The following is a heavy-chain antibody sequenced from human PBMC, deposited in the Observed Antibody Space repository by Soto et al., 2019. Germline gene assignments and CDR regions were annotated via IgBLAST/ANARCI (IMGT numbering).Heavy chain of an antibody. D-gene: IGHD6-19*01. Sequence: SVKVSCKASGGTFSSYAISWVRQAPGQGLEWMGGIIPIFGTANYAQKFQGRVTITADESTSTAYMELSSLRSEDAAVYYCASTNLGYSSGWYSPLYYYYYGMDVWGQGTTVTVSS. CDR3: ASTNLGYSSGWYSPLYYYYYGMDV. J-gene: IGHJ6*02. V-gene: IGHV1-69*13. CDR2: IIPIFGTA. CDR1: GGTFSSYA.